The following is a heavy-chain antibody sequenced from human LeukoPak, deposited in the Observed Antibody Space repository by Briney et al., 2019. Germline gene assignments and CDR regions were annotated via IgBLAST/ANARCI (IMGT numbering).Heavy chain of an antibody. Sequence: GGSLRLSCAASGLTFGSSWMTWVRQTPDKGLEWVASIKQDGSAEYYVDSVRGRFTISRDNAKNSVYLQMNSLRAEDTAVYYCARDVGSSGWYTFDYWGQGTLVTVSS. D-gene: IGHD6-19*01. CDR2: IKQDGSAE. V-gene: IGHV3-7*01. CDR1: GLTFGSSW. J-gene: IGHJ4*02. CDR3: ARDVGSSGWYTFDY.